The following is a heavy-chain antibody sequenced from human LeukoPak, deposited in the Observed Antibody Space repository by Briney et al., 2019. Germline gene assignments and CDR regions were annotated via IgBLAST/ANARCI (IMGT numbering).Heavy chain of an antibody. D-gene: IGHD6-19*01. CDR2: IYYGGGA. J-gene: IGHJ5*02. CDR3: ATMAVAGTGYNWLDP. V-gene: IGHV4-59*08. CDR1: GGSISTYY. Sequence: PSETLSLTCAVSGGSISTYYWNWIRQPPGKGLEWIGYIYYGGGAIYNPSLKSRVTISVDRSKNQFSLKLNSVTAADTAVYYCATMAVAGTGYNWLDPWGQGTLVTVSS.